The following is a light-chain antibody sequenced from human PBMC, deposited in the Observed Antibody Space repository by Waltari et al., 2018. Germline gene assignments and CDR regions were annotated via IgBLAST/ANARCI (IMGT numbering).Light chain of an antibody. CDR1: SSNIGRDP. CDR3: AAWDNSLDAWV. Sequence: QSVLTQPLSMSGTPGQGVTISCSGSSSNIGRDPVTWYQQLPGTAPKLLIYSNDQWPSGVPDRFSGSKSGTSASLAISGLQSDDEADYYCAAWDNSLDAWVFGGGTKLTVL. J-gene: IGLJ3*02. V-gene: IGLV1-44*01. CDR2: SND.